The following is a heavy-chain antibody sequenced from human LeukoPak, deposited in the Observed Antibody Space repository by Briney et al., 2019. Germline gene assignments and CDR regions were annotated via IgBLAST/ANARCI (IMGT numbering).Heavy chain of an antibody. Sequence: SETLSLTCAVYGGSFSGYYWSWIRQPPGKGLEWIGEINHSGSTNYNPSLKSRVTISVDTSKNQFSLKLSSVTAADTAVYYCAREGPSYNWFDPWGQGTLVTVSS. V-gene: IGHV4-34*01. D-gene: IGHD6-6*01. J-gene: IGHJ5*02. CDR2: INHSGST. CDR3: AREGPSYNWFDP. CDR1: GGSFSGYY.